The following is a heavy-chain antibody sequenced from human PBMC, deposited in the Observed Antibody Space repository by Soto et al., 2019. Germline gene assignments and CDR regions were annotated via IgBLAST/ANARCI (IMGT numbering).Heavy chain of an antibody. CDR2: IYYTGGT. CDR1: GDSISTRSNY. V-gene: IGHV4-39*07. Sequence: SETLSLTCTVSGDSISTRSNYWAWIRQPPGKGLEWIGSIYYTGGTYYNPSLKSRVTLSVDTSKNQFSLKLSSVTAEDTAVYYCARLCGDCSSTSPRPEFDYWGQGTLVTVSS. J-gene: IGHJ4*02. CDR3: ARLCGDCSSTSPRPEFDY. D-gene: IGHD2-2*01.